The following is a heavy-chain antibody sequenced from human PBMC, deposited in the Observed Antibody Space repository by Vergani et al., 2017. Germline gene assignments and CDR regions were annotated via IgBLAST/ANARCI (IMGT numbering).Heavy chain of an antibody. CDR1: GFTFSSYS. CDR2: ISSSSSYI. V-gene: IGHV3-21*01. J-gene: IGHJ6*02. D-gene: IGHD2-2*01. Sequence: EVQLVESGGGLVKPGGSLRLSCAASGFTFSSYSMNWVRQAPGKGLEWVSSISSSSSYIYYADSVKGRFTISRDNAKNSLYLQMNSLRAEDTAVYYCAGEYCSSTSCYPSYYYGMDVWGQGTTVTVSS. CDR3: AGEYCSSTSCYPSYYYGMDV.